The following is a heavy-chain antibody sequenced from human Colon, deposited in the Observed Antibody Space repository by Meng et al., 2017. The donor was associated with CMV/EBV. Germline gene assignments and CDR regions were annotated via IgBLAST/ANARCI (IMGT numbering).Heavy chain of an antibody. CDR3: AVQVGPTERYFDI. V-gene: IGHV3-11*01. Sequence: SRAASGFRFSDHFMHWIRHTPERGLEWLSYITPDSTTKYHADSVKGRFTVSRDNAKNLMYLQMNSLRAEDTAVYYCAVQVGPTERYFDIWGRGTLVTVSS. D-gene: IGHD1-26*01. J-gene: IGHJ2*01. CDR2: ITPDSTTK. CDR1: GFRFSDHF.